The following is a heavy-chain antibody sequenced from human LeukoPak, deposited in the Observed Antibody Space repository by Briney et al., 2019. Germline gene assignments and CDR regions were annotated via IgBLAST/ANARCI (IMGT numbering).Heavy chain of an antibody. V-gene: IGHV3-11*01. CDR3: ARDYDSSGYYGLYYYYMDV. D-gene: IGHD3-22*01. J-gene: IGHJ6*03. CDR2: ISSSDSNI. Sequence: PGGSLRRYSAASRFSISDYNMSRLRQAPGKGREGVSYISSSDSNIYYADSVKGRITISRDHAKNSQYLQMNSLRGEDTAVYYWARDYDSSGYYGLYYYYMDVWGKGTTVTVSS. CDR1: RFSISDYN.